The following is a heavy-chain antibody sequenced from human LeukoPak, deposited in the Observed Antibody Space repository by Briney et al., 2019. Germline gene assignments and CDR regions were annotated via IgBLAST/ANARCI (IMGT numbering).Heavy chain of an antibody. CDR2: IKEDGSEK. CDR1: GFTFSAYW. J-gene: IGHJ4*02. D-gene: IGHD6-13*01. V-gene: IGHV3-7*01. CDR3: ARPGIAGAGTAYSDY. Sequence: GGSLRLSCSASGFTFSAYWMTWVRQAPGEGLEWVGNIKEDGSEKKYVESVKGGFTISRDNAKNSMHLQMNSLRAEDTAVYYCARPGIAGAGTAYSDYWGQGTLVTVSS.